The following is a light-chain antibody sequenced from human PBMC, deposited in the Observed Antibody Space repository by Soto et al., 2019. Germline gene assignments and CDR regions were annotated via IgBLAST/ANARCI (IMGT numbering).Light chain of an antibody. V-gene: IGKV2-30*01. CDR2: RVS. CDR3: MQGTHWPELT. CDR1: QSLIYRDGNTY. Sequence: DIVLTQSPLSLSVTLGQPASLSCRSSQSLIYRDGNTYLNWFHQRPGQSPRRLIYRVSNRDSGVPDRFSGGGSGTDFTLTISRVEAEDVVVSYCMQGTHWPELTFGGGTKVEIK. J-gene: IGKJ4*01.